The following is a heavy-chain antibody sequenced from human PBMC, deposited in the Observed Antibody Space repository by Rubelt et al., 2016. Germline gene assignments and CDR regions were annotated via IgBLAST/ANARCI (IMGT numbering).Heavy chain of an antibody. Sequence: QVQLQQWGAGLLKPSETLSLTCAVYGESFSGNYWTWIRQPPGKGLEWIGELHPSGSTNFNPSFKSRLTMSVETSRNQFSPRLSSVTAADTAIYFCARVEYGNSWFKYWGQGTLVTVSS. CDR1: GESFSGNY. CDR3: ARVEYGNSWFKY. V-gene: IGHV4-34*01. CDR2: LHPSGST. D-gene: IGHD2/OR15-2a*01. J-gene: IGHJ4*02.